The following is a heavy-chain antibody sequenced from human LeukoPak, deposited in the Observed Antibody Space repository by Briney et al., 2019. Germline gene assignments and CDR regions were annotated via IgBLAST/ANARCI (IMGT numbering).Heavy chain of an antibody. CDR1: GFTFSSYS. D-gene: IGHD2-15*01. CDR3: ARYCSGGSCYDSEYYYMDV. V-gene: IGHV3-21*01. J-gene: IGHJ6*03. CDR2: ISSSSSYI. Sequence: KPGGSLRLSCAASGFTFSSYSMNLVRQAPGKGLEWVSSISSSSSYIYYADSVKGRFTISRDNAKNSLYLQMNSLRAEDTAVYYCARYCSGGSCYDSEYYYMDVWGKGTTVTVSS.